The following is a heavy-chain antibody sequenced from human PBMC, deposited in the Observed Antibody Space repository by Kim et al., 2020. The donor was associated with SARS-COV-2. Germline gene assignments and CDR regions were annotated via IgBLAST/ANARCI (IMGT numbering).Heavy chain of an antibody. J-gene: IGHJ5*02. CDR1: GFTFSSYG. Sequence: GGSLRLSCAASGFTFSSYGMHWVRQAPGKGLEWVAVISYDGSNKYYADSVKGRFTISRDNSKNTLYLQMNSLRAEDTAVYYCAKGRDYYDILTGYYHWGQGTLVTVSS. D-gene: IGHD3-9*01. CDR2: ISYDGSNK. V-gene: IGHV3-30*18. CDR3: AKGRDYYDILTGYYH.